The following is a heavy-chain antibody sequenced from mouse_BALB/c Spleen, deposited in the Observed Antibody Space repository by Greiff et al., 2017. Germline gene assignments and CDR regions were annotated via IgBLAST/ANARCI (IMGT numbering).Heavy chain of an antibody. V-gene: IGHV5-17*02. CDR2: ISSGSSTI. Sequence: DVQLVESGGGLVQPGGSRKLSCAASGFTFSSFGMHWVRQAPEKGLEWVAYISSGSSTIYYADTVKGRFTISRDNPKNTLFLQMTSLRSEDTAMYYCARWAGYYFDYWGQGTTLTVSS. J-gene: IGHJ2*01. CDR3: ARWAGYYFDY. CDR1: GFTFSSFG.